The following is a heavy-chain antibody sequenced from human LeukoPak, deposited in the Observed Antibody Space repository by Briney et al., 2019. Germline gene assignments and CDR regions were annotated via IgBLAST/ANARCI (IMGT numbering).Heavy chain of an antibody. J-gene: IGHJ3*02. V-gene: IGHV1-46*01. CDR2: INPSGGST. CDR3: ARVRFSSGWYIAFDI. Sequence: ASVTVSFKASGYTFTVYYMHWVRQAPGQGLEWMGIINPSGGSTTYAQKFQGRVTMTRDTSTTTVYMELSSLRSEDTAVYYCARVRFSSGWYIAFDIWGQGTMVTVSS. D-gene: IGHD6-19*01. CDR1: GYTFTVYY.